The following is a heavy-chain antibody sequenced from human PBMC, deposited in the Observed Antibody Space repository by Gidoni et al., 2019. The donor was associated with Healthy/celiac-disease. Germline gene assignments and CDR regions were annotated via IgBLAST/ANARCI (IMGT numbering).Heavy chain of an antibody. J-gene: IGHJ6*02. Sequence: QVQLVESGGGVVQPGRSLRLSCAASGFTFRSYGMHWVRQAPGKGLEWVAVISYDGSNKYYADSVKGRFTISRDNSKNTLYLQMNSLRAEDTAVYYCAKDLVAVAGTPGDYYYGMDVWGQGTTVTVSS. D-gene: IGHD6-19*01. CDR2: ISYDGSNK. V-gene: IGHV3-30*18. CDR1: GFTFRSYG. CDR3: AKDLVAVAGTPGDYYYGMDV.